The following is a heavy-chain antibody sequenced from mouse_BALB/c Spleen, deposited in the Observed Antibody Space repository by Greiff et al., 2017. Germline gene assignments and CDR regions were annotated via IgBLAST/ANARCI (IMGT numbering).Heavy chain of an antibody. J-gene: IGHJ3*01. CDR3: ARDRGENGNTWFAY. D-gene: IGHD2-1*01. CDR2: IWGDGST. Sequence: VKLMESGPGLVAPSQSLSITCTVSGFSLTGYGVNWVRQPPGKGLEWLGMIWGDGSTDYNSALKSRLSISKDNSKSQVFLKMNSLQTDDTARYYCARDRGENGNTWFAYWGQGTLVTVSA. V-gene: IGHV2-6-7*01. CDR1: GFSLTGYG.